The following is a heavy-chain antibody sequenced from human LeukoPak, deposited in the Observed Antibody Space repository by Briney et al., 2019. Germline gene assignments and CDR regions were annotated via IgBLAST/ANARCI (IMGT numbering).Heavy chain of an antibody. Sequence: SETLSLTCAVYGGSFSGYDWTWIRQPPGKGLEWIGEINHSGNAKYKPSLTSRVTMSVDASKNQFSLKLTSVTAADTAVYYCARAGGSGYYFTFDYWGQGTLVTVSS. CDR3: ARAGGSGYYFTFDY. CDR2: INHSGNA. V-gene: IGHV4-34*01. CDR1: GGSFSGYD. D-gene: IGHD3-22*01. J-gene: IGHJ4*02.